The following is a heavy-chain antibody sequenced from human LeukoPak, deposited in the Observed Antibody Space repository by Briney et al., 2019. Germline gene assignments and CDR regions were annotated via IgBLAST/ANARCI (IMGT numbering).Heavy chain of an antibody. Sequence: PSGTLSLTCTVSGGSISSHYWSWSRQPPGKGLEWIGYIYYSGSTDYNPSLKSRVTISVDTSKNQFSLKLSSVTAADTAVYYCAATVGADVPFDYWGQGTLVTVSS. J-gene: IGHJ4*02. V-gene: IGHV4-59*11. CDR1: GGSISSHY. CDR3: AATVGADVPFDY. D-gene: IGHD1-26*01. CDR2: IYYSGST.